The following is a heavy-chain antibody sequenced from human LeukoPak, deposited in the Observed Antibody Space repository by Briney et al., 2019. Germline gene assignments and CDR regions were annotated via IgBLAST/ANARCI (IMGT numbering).Heavy chain of an antibody. V-gene: IGHV1-18*01. D-gene: IGHD3-10*01. CDR1: GYTFTSYG. Sequence: ASVKVSCKASGYTFTSYGISWVRQAPGQGLEWMGWISGYNGDTNYAQKLQGRVTMTTDTSTSTAYMELRSLRSDDTAVYYCARSLKNWIGGSGPHGYFDIWGQGTMVTVSS. J-gene: IGHJ3*02. CDR3: ARSLKNWIGGSGPHGYFDI. CDR2: ISGYNGDT.